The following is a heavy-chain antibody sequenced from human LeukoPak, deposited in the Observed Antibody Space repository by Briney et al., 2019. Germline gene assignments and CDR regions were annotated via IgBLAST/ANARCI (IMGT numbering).Heavy chain of an antibody. J-gene: IGHJ6*02. Sequence: ASVNVSCTASGYTFTSYDIHWVRQATGQGLEWMGWMNPNSGNTGYAQKFQGRVTMTRNTSISTAYMELSSLRSEDTAVYYCARGAWASYDFWSGYFASTTLYGMDVWGQGTTVTVSS. CDR1: GYTFTSYD. D-gene: IGHD3-3*01. V-gene: IGHV1-8*01. CDR3: ARGAWASYDFWSGYFASTTLYGMDV. CDR2: MNPNSGNT.